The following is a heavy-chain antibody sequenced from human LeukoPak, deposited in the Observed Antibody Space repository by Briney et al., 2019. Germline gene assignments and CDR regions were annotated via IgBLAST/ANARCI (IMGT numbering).Heavy chain of an antibody. J-gene: IGHJ4*02. D-gene: IGHD1-26*01. Sequence: GGSLRLSCAASGFTFSGYWMHWFRQAPGKGLVWVSRINSDGSTTTYADSVKGRFTISRDNAKNTLYLEMNSLRAEDTAVYYCARRSSGSSPYYFDYWGQGTLVTVSS. CDR1: GFTFSGYW. CDR3: ARRSSGSSPYYFDY. CDR2: INSDGSTT. V-gene: IGHV3-74*01.